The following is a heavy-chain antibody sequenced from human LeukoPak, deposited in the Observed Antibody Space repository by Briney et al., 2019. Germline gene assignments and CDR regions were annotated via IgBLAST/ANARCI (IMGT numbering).Heavy chain of an antibody. CDR2: ISGSGGST. CDR1: GFTFSSYA. J-gene: IGHJ4*02. V-gene: IGHV3-23*01. Sequence: PGGSLRLSCAASGFTFSSYAMSWVRQAPGKGLEWVSGISGSGGSTYYAASVKGRFTISRDNSKNTLYLQMNSLRAEDTAVNYCARQCSGGSCAFDYWGQGTLVTVSS. D-gene: IGHD2-15*01. CDR3: ARQCSGGSCAFDY.